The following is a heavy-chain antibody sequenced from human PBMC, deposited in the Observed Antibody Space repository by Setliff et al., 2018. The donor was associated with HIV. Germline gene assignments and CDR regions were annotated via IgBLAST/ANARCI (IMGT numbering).Heavy chain of an antibody. CDR2: IKQDGSEK. J-gene: IGHJ4*02. V-gene: IGHV3-7*03. CDR1: GFTFSSYW. Sequence: GGSLRLSCAASGFTFSSYWMTWVRQAPGKGLEWVANIKQDGSEKYYVDSVKGRFTISRDNVKNSLYLQMNSLRAEDTAIYFCVRDGNVGWNDLDYWGQGTLVTVSS. D-gene: IGHD1-1*01. CDR3: VRDGNVGWNDLDY.